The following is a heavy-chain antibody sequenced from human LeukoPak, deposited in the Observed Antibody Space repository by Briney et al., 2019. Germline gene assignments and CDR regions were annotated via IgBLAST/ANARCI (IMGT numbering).Heavy chain of an antibody. J-gene: IGHJ4*02. CDR3: ARNGGRLVVPADMGGGLDY. Sequence: SETLSLTCAVYGGSFSGYYWSWIRQPPGKGLEWIGEINHSGSTNYNPSLKSRVTISVDTSKNQFSLNLSSVTAADTAVYYCARNGGRLVVPADMGGGLDYWGQGTLVTVSS. D-gene: IGHD2-2*01. CDR2: INHSGST. CDR1: GGSFSGYY. V-gene: IGHV4-34*01.